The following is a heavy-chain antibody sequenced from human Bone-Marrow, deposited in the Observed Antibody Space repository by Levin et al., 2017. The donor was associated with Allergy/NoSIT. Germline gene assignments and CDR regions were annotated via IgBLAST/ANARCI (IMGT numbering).Heavy chain of an antibody. D-gene: IGHD3-10*01. CDR2: IRSKAYGGTT. J-gene: IGHJ5*02. CDR3: TRAGDLWFGESTGGYNWFDP. Sequence: GESLKISCPASGFTFGDYAMSWVRQAPGKGLEWVGFIRSKAYGGTTEYAASVKGRFTISRDDSKSIAYLQMNSLKTEDTAVYYCTRAGDLWFGESTGGYNWFDPWGQGTLVTVSS. V-gene: IGHV3-49*04. CDR1: GFTFGDYA.